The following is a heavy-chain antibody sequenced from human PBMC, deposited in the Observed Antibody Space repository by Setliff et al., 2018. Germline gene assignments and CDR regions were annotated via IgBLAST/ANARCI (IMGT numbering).Heavy chain of an antibody. CDR3: ARGGLQPESYGKAYYYYMDV. CDR1: GYTFTSYD. V-gene: IGHV1-8*03. J-gene: IGHJ6*03. Sequence: ASVKVSCKASGYTFTSYDINWVRQATGRGLEWMGWMNPNSGNTGYAQKFQGRVTITRNTSISTAYMELSSLRSEDTAVYYCARGGLQPESYGKAYYYYMDVWGKGTTVTVSS. CDR2: MNPNSGNT. D-gene: IGHD4-17*01.